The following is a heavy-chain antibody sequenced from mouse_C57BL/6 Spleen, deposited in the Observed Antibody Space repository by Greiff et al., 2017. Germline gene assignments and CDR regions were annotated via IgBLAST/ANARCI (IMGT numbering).Heavy chain of an antibody. D-gene: IGHD1-1*01. CDR2: IRYDGSN. CDR3: ARGVYSSSTYWYCGV. V-gene: IGHV3-6*01. J-gene: IGHJ1*03. Sequence: EVKLEESGPGLVKPSQSLSLTCSVTGYSITSCYYWNWIRQFPGNKLEWMGYIRYDGSNNYNPSLKNQISFTRDTSKNQFFLKLNSLTTEDTATYDCARGVYSSSTYWYCGVWGTGTTVTVSS. CDR1: GYSITSCYY.